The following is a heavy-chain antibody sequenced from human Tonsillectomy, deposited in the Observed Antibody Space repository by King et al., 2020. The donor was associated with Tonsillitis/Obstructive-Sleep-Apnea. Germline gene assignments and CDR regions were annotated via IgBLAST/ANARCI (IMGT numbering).Heavy chain of an antibody. CDR3: ARLSHGGVVLQPV. Sequence: QLVQSGAEVRMPGASVKVSCKASGHTFTGYYLHWVRLAPGQGLEGMGRINPNRGVPNLAQKFLGRVAVTRDMSLSTVHMELTTLTSDDTAVYFCARLSHGGVVLQPVWGQGTLVTVSS. J-gene: IGHJ4*02. CDR1: GHTFTGYY. CDR2: INPNRGVP. V-gene: IGHV1-2*06. D-gene: IGHD3-3*01.